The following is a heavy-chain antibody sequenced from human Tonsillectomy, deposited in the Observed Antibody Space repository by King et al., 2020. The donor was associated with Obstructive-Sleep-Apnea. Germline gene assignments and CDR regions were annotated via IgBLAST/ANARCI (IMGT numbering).Heavy chain of an antibody. Sequence: QLQESGPGLVKPSETLSLTCTVSGGSISSSSYYWGWIRQPPGKGLEWIGSIYYSGSTYYNPSLKTRVTISVATSKNQLSLKLSSVTAADTAVYYCARSRWVGELLLVSVPRYYYYGMDVWGQGTTVTVSS. CDR1: GGSISSSSYY. J-gene: IGHJ6*02. CDR2: IYYSGST. V-gene: IGHV4-39*01. CDR3: ARSRWVGELLLVSVPRYYYYGMDV. D-gene: IGHD3-10*01.